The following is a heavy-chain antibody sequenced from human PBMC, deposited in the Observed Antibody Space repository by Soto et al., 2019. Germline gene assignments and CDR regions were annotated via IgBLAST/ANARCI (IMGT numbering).Heavy chain of an antibody. CDR3: AREFGITGTRMAFDI. CDR2: IIPIFGTA. D-gene: IGHD1-7*01. Sequence: TVKVSRKAEGGIFKSYGIRWVRQAPGKGLEWMGGIIPIFGTANYAQKFPGRVAITADESTSTAYMELISLRSEDTAVYYCAREFGITGTRMAFDIWGQGTIVTVSS. CDR1: GGIFKSYG. V-gene: IGHV1-69*13. J-gene: IGHJ3*02.